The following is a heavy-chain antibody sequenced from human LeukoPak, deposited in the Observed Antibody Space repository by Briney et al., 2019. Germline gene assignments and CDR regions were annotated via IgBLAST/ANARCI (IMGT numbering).Heavy chain of an antibody. J-gene: IGHJ3*02. D-gene: IGHD5-24*01. CDR1: GGSISSSSYY. CDR2: IYYSGST. Sequence: AETLSLTCTVSGGSISSSSYYWGWIRQPPGKGLEWIGSIYYSGSTYYNPSLKSRVTISVDTSKNQFSLKLSSVTAADTAVYYCEGSWDGYNSDNAFDIWGQGTMVTVSS. V-gene: IGHV4-39*07. CDR3: EGSWDGYNSDNAFDI.